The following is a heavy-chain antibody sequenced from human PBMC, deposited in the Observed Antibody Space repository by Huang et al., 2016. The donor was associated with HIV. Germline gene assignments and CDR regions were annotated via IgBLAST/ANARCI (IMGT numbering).Heavy chain of an antibody. CDR2: INYDGST. CDR1: GVSVTRGPWY. CDR3: ARDIAIFGDPLDS. V-gene: IGHV4-39*01. Sequence: QPRLQESGPGLVKPSETLSLTCTVSGVSVTRGPWYWVWVRQSPGKGLEWIASINYDGSTYYKSSLKSRLTTSLDSSKNQFSLKLTPATAADTAVYFCARDIAIFGDPLDSWGQGTAVTVSS. J-gene: IGHJ4*02. D-gene: IGHD3-3*01.